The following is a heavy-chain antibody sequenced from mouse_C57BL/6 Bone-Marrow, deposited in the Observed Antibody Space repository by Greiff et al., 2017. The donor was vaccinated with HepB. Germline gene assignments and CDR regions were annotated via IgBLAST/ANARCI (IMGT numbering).Heavy chain of an antibody. CDR2: IRNKANGYTT. Sequence: EVHLVESGGGLVQPGGSLSLSCAASGFTFTDYYMSWVRQPPGKALEWLGFIRNKANGYTTEYSASVKGRFTITIDNSQSSLYLQMNALRAEDSATYYCGRYRPFAYWGQGTLVTVSA. V-gene: IGHV7-3*01. CDR3: GRYRPFAY. CDR1: GFTFTDYY. J-gene: IGHJ3*01.